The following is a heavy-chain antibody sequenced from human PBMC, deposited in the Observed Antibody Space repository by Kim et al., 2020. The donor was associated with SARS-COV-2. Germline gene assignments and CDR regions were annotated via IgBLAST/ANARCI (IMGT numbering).Heavy chain of an antibody. J-gene: IGHJ6*02. CDR2: INHSGST. V-gene: IGHV4-34*01. CDR1: GGSFSGYY. D-gene: IGHD3-22*01. Sequence: SESLSLTCAVYGGSFSGYYWSWIRQPPGKGLEWIGEINHSGSTNYNPSFKSRVTISVETSKNQFSLMLSSVTAADTAVYYCARKYNYDSSLAVWGEGTTVTVSS. CDR3: ARKYNYDSSLAV.